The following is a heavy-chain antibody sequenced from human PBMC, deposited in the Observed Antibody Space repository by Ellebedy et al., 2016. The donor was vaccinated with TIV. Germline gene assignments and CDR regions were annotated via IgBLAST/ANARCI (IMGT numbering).Heavy chain of an antibody. CDR2: IYYSGTT. D-gene: IGHD2-21*01. CDR3: ARYSVSYFDY. CDR1: GGSVSSGSYY. J-gene: IGHJ4*02. Sequence: SETLSLTCTVSGGSVSSGSYYWSWIRQPPGKGLEWIGYIYYSGTTYYNPSLRSRVTISVDTSKNQFSLKLSSVTAADTAVYYCARYSVSYFDYWGQGTLVTVSS. V-gene: IGHV4-61*01.